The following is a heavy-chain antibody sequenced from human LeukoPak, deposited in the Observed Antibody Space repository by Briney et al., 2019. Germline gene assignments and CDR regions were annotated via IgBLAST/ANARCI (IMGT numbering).Heavy chain of an antibody. V-gene: IGHV1-58*02. D-gene: IGHD3-22*01. J-gene: IGHJ4*02. CDR3: AAMDYYDSSGPGFGY. CDR2: IVVGSGNT. CDR1: GFTFTSSA. Sequence: SVKVSCKASGFTFTSSAMQWVRQARGQRLEWIGWIVVGSGNTNYAQKFQEGVTITRDMSTSTAYMELSSLRSEDTAVYYCAAMDYYDSSGPGFGYWGQGTLVTVSS.